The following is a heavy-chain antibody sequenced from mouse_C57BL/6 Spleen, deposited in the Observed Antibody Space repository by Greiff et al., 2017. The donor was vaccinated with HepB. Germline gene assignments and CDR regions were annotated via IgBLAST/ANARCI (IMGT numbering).Heavy chain of an antibody. J-gene: IGHJ1*03. CDR2: ISDGGSYT. CDR3: ARDIYYGSSYRGYFDV. Sequence: EVQVVESGGGLVKPGGSLKLSCAASGFTFSSYAMSWVRQTPEKRLEWVATISDGGSYTYYPDNVKGRFTISRDNAKNNLYLQMSHLKSEDTAMYYCARDIYYGSSYRGYFDVWGTGTTVTVSS. D-gene: IGHD1-1*01. V-gene: IGHV5-4*01. CDR1: GFTFSSYA.